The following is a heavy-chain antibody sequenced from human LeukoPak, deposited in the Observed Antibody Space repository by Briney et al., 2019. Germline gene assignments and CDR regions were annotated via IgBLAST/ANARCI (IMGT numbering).Heavy chain of an antibody. CDR3: ARGLWYSGSYSNLDY. V-gene: IGHV3-33*01. Sequence: PGGPLRLSCAASGFTFSSYGMHWVRQAPGKGLEWVAVIWYDGSNKYYADSVKGRFTISRDNSKNTLYLQMNSLRAEDTAVYYCARGLWYSGSYSNLDYWGQGTLVTVSS. D-gene: IGHD1-26*01. J-gene: IGHJ4*02. CDR1: GFTFSSYG. CDR2: IWYDGSNK.